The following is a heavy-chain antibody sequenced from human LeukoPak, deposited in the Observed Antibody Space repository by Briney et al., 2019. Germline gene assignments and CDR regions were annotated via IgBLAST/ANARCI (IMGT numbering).Heavy chain of an antibody. Sequence: ASVKVSCKASGYSFTGYYMHWVRQAPGQGLEWMGWTNPNSGGTKYAQKFQGRVTMTRDTSISTAYMELSRLRSDDTAVYYCTKTSTLTYSSGYYEENWFDPWGQGTLVTVSS. V-gene: IGHV1-2*02. CDR1: GYSFTGYY. D-gene: IGHD6-19*01. CDR2: TNPNSGGT. CDR3: TKTSTLTYSSGYYEENWFDP. J-gene: IGHJ5*02.